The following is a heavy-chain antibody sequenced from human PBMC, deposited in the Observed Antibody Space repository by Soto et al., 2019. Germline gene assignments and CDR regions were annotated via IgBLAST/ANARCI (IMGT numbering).Heavy chain of an antibody. CDR2: LGHTGADT. CDR1: GFAFSSYA. D-gene: IGHD2-2*01. J-gene: IGHJ5*01. Sequence: PGGSLRLSCVASGFAFSSYAMTWVRQAPGKGLEWVSTLGHTGADTYYADSVRGRFTISRDTSTNTLYLQMSSLRAEDTALYYCAKVGVPGGYNWLDSWGQGTLVTAPQ. CDR3: AKVGVPGGYNWLDS. V-gene: IGHV3-23*01.